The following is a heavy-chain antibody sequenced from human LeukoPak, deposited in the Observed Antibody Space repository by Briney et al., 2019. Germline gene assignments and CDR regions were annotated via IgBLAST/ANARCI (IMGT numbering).Heavy chain of an antibody. Sequence: GGSLRLSCAASGFTFSSYSMNWVRQAPGKGLEWVSYISSSSSTIYYADSVKGRFTISRDNAKNSLYLQMNSLRAEDTAVYYCARGVGSCSSTSCFYYYMDVWGKGTTVTVSS. D-gene: IGHD2-2*01. CDR2: ISSSSSTI. CDR1: GFTFSSYS. V-gene: IGHV3-48*01. CDR3: ARGVGSCSSTSCFYYYMDV. J-gene: IGHJ6*03.